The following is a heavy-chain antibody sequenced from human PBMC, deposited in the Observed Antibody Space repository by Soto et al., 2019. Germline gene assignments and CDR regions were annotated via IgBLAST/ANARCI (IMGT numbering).Heavy chain of an antibody. V-gene: IGHV3-43*01. CDR1: GFSFNAYT. D-gene: IGHD3-9*01. CDR3: ATVSYDIFTGHKRYFDS. CDR2: LCWDGGLP. Sequence: WRSMRRPGSASGFSFNAYTMHWFRQAPGKGLQCVSLLCWDGGLPSYGDSVQGLFSVSRVNRANSLYLQMTSLRCDDTPFYYCATVSYDIFTGHKRYFDSWGQGTLVTVSS. J-gene: IGHJ4*02.